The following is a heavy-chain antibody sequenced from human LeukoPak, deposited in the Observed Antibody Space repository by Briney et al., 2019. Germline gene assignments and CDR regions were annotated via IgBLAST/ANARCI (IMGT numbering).Heavy chain of an antibody. CDR1: GFTFSSYA. D-gene: IGHD3-10*01. CDR3: AKVGRETGFITMVRGPLGY. V-gene: IGHV3-23*01. J-gene: IGHJ4*02. CDR2: ISGSGGST. Sequence: PGGSLRLSCAASGFTFSSYAMSWVRQAPGKGLEWVSAISGSGGSTYYADSVKGRFTISRDNSKNTLYLQMNSLRAEDTAVYYCAKVGRETGFITMVRGPLGYWGQGTLVTVSS.